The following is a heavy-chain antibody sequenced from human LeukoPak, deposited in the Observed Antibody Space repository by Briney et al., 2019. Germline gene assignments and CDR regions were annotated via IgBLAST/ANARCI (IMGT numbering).Heavy chain of an antibody. D-gene: IGHD3-9*01. CDR1: GYTFTSYG. CDR2: ISAYNGNT. CDR3: ARDKYLTGYYSFDY. J-gene: IGHJ4*02. Sequence: ASVKVSCKASGYTFTSYGISWVRQAPGQGLEWMGWISAYNGNTNYAQKLQGRVTMTTDTSTSTAYMELRSLRSEDTAVYYCARDKYLTGYYSFDYWGQGTLVTVSS. V-gene: IGHV1-18*01.